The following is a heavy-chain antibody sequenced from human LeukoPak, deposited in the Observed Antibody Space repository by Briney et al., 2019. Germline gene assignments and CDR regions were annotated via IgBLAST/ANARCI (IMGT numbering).Heavy chain of an antibody. CDR3: ATIPLVPCIAARQCWFDP. V-gene: IGHV1-24*01. CDR2: FDPEDGET. J-gene: IGHJ5*02. Sequence: ASVKVSCKVSGYTLTELSMHWVRQAPGKGLEWMGGFDPEDGETTYAQKFQGRVTMTEDTSTDTAYMELSSLRSEDTAVYYCATIPLVPCIAARQCWFDPWGQGTLVTVSS. CDR1: GYTLTELS. D-gene: IGHD6-6*01.